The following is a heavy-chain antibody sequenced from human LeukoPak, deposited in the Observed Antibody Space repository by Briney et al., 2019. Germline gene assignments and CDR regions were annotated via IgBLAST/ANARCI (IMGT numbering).Heavy chain of an antibody. V-gene: IGHV1-46*01. CDR3: ARDPHYCSSTSCYFYYYYMDV. J-gene: IGHJ6*03. Sequence: ASVKVSCKASGYTFTSYYMHWVRQAPGQGLEWMGIINPSGGSTSYAQKFQGRVTMTRDTSTSTVYMELSSLRSEDTAVYYCARDPHYCSSTSCYFYYYYMDVWGKGTTVTVSS. CDR2: INPSGGST. D-gene: IGHD2-2*01. CDR1: GYTFTSYY.